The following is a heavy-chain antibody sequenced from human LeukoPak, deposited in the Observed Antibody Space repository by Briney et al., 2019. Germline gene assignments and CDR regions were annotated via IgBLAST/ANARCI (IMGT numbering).Heavy chain of an antibody. CDR2: FDPEDGET. D-gene: IGHD3-10*01. J-gene: IGHJ4*02. CDR3: ATASFGEFYYFDY. V-gene: IGHV1-24*01. Sequence: ASVKVSCTVSGHTLTEFSMHWVRQAPGKGLEWMGGFDPEDGETIYAQKFQGRVTMTEDTSTDTVYMELSSLRSEDTAVYYCATASFGEFYYFDYWGQGTLVTVS. CDR1: GHTLTEFS.